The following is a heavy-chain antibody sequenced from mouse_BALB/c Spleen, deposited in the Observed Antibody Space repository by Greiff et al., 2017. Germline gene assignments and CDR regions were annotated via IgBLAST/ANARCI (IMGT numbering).Heavy chain of an antibody. J-gene: IGHJ4*01. CDR3: ARVYYGNSYYSMDY. CDR2: IDPENGNT. Sequence: VQLQQSGAELVRPGALVKLSCTASGFNIKDYYMPWVKQRPEQGLEWIGWIDPENGNTIYDPKFQGKASITADTSSKTAYLQLISLTSEDTAVYYCARVYYGNSYYSMDYWGQGTSVTVSA. V-gene: IGHV14-1*02. CDR1: GFNIKDYY. D-gene: IGHD2-1*01.